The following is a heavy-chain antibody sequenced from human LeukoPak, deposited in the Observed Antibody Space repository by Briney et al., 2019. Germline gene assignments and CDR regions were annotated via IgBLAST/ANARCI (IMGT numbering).Heavy chain of an antibody. Sequence: SSHTLSLTYTVPDASNKTYYWSLIRQPPGKGLEWIAYIYYSGSTNCNPSLKSRVTISIDTSKNQFSLKLSSVTAADTAVYYCARGPTRYYFDYWGQGTPVTVSS. V-gene: IGHV4-59*07. CDR1: DASNKTYY. J-gene: IGHJ4*02. D-gene: IGHD3-9*01. CDR2: IYYSGST. CDR3: ARGPTRYYFDY.